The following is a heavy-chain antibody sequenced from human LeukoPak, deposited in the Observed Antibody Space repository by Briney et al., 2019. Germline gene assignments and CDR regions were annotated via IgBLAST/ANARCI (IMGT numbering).Heavy chain of an antibody. CDR3: AKDGGVVGYYDSSGYYAL. J-gene: IGHJ4*02. CDR2: ISGSGGST. V-gene: IGHV3-23*01. CDR1: GFTFSSYG. D-gene: IGHD3-22*01. Sequence: GGSLRLSCVASGFTFSSYGMSWVRQAAGKGLEWVSGISGSGGSTYYADSVKGRFTISRDNSKNTLYLQMNSLRAEDTAVYYCAKDGGVVGYYDSSGYYALGGQGTLVTVSS.